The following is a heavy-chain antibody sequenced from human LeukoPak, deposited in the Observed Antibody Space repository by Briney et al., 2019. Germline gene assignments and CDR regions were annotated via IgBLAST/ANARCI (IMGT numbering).Heavy chain of an antibody. CDR3: ARDSLYSGSYSTFDY. Sequence: GRSLRLSCAASGFIFSGYWMSWVRQAPGKGLEWVANIQEYGIVKHCVASVKGRFTISRDNAKNSLYLQIDSLKAEDTAVYYCARDSLYSGSYSTFDYWGQGTLVTVSS. J-gene: IGHJ4*02. D-gene: IGHD1-26*01. CDR1: GFIFSGYW. CDR2: IQEYGIVK. V-gene: IGHV3-7*01.